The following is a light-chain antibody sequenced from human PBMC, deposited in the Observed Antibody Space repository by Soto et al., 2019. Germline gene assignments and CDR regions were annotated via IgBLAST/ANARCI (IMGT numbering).Light chain of an antibody. J-gene: IGLJ3*02. CDR1: SSNIGAGYD. V-gene: IGLV1-40*01. CDR3: QSYDSSLSGSV. CDR2: GNN. Sequence: QSVLTQPPSVSGAPGQRVTISCTGSSSNIGAGYDVHWYQQLPGTAPKLLIYGNNNRPSGVPDRFSGSKSGTSASLAITGLQAADEADYYCQSYDSSLSGSVFGGGTQLTVL.